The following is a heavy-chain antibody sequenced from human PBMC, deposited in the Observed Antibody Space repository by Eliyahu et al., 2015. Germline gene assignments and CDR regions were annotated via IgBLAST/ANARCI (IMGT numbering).Heavy chain of an antibody. J-gene: IGHJ4*02. CDR2: VYHEGLT. D-gene: IGHD3-9*01. Sequence: GLVKPSETLSLTCGVSGSSIRSGYWWGWIRQPPGKGLEWIGHVYHEGLTSYNPSLKSRVTISVDTSNNQLSLILTSVTAADTAVYYCARSVGHFDWSSQRQIKMDYWGQGTLVTVSS. CDR1: GSSIRSGYW. CDR3: ARSVGHFDWSSQRQIKMDY. V-gene: IGHV4-38-2*01.